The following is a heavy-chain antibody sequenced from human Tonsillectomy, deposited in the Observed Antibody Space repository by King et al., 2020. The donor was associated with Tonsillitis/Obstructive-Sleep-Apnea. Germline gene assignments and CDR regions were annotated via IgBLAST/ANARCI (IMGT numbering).Heavy chain of an antibody. V-gene: IGHV5-51*01. CDR3: ARHSLYETGIDY. CDR1: GYSFTNQW. Sequence: QLVQSGADVKKPGESLKISCKASGYSFTNQWIVWVRQMPGRGLKWMGIIYPGDSDTRYSPSFEGQVSISADKATSTVYLQWSLLQASDTGIYYCARHSLYETGIDYWGQGTLVTVSS. D-gene: IGHD5/OR15-5a*01. CDR2: IYPGDSDT. J-gene: IGHJ4*02.